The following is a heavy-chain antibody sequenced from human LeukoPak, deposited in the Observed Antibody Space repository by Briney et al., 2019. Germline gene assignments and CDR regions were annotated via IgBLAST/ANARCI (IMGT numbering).Heavy chain of an antibody. J-gene: IGHJ4*02. CDR2: FDPEDGET. CDR3: ATAGAIRTTYYYDSSGYYYAY. Sequence: ASVKVSCKVSGYTLTELSMHWVRQAPGKGLEWMGGFDPEDGETIYAQKFQGRVTMTEDTSTDTAYMELSSLSSEDTAVYYCATAGAIRTTYYYDSSGYYYAYWGQGTLVTVSS. V-gene: IGHV1-24*01. CDR1: GYTLTELS. D-gene: IGHD3-22*01.